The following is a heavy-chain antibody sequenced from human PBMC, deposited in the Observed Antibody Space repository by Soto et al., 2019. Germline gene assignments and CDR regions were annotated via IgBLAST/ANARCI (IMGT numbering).Heavy chain of an antibody. Sequence: PGGSLRLSCAASGFTFDTYSMNWVRQAPGKGLEWVSYISSGSSSMYYADSVKGRFTISRDNSKNTLYLQMNSLRAEDTAVYYCARDIGKVRSGSYFGGRYYYYGMDVWGQGTTVTVSS. J-gene: IGHJ6*02. CDR3: ARDIGKVRSGSYFGGRYYYYGMDV. CDR2: ISSGSSSM. D-gene: IGHD1-26*01. V-gene: IGHV3-48*01. CDR1: GFTFDTYS.